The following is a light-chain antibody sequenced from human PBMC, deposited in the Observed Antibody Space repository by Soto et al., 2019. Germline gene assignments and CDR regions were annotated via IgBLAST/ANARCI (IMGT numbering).Light chain of an antibody. CDR1: SSDVGSYNL. CDR2: EVN. J-gene: IGLJ1*01. CDR3: CSYAGTSTYV. V-gene: IGLV2-23*02. Sequence: QSALTQPASLSGSPGQSITISCTGTSSDVGSYNLVSWYQHHPGKAPKLMIYEVNKRPSGVSNRFSGSESGNTASLTISGLQAEDEADYYCCSYAGTSTYVFGIGTKVTVL.